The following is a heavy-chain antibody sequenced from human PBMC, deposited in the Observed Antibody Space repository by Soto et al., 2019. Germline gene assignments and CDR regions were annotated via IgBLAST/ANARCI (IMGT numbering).Heavy chain of an antibody. D-gene: IGHD3-22*01. V-gene: IGHV1-2*02. J-gene: IGHJ4*02. CDR2: INPNSGGT. CDR1: GYTFTGYY. Sequence: ASVKVSCKASGYTFTGYYMHWVRRAPGQGLEWMGWINPNSGGTNYAQKFQGRVTMTRDTSISTAYMELSRLRSDDTAVYYCARDYYDSSGYYAFDYWGQGTLVTAPQ. CDR3: ARDYYDSSGYYAFDY.